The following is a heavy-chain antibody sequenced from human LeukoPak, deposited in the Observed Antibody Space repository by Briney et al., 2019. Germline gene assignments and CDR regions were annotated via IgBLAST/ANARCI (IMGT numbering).Heavy chain of an antibody. J-gene: IGHJ6*03. Sequence: SETLSLTCALYGGSLSVDTWSWVRHPPRKGLGWIGEINIIVGTNNNPRPKSRVTRSVDTTKNQFSMKLSSVTAADSAVYYCARLFNSIAARPDYYYYYMDVWGKGTTVTVSS. D-gene: IGHD6-6*01. V-gene: IGHV4-34*01. CDR2: INIIVGT. CDR1: GGSLSVDT. CDR3: ARLFNSIAARPDYYYYYMDV.